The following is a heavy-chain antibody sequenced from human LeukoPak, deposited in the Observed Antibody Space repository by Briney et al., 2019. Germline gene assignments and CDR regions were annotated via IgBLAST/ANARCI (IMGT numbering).Heavy chain of an antibody. CDR1: GFTFSSYS. CDR3: ARGYGGASEDY. J-gene: IGHJ4*02. V-gene: IGHV3-21*01. Sequence: GGSLRLSCAASGFTFSSYSMNWVRQAPGKGLEWVSSISTDSRYIYYADSMKGRFTISRDNAKNSLYLQMNSLRAEDAAVYYCARGYGGASEDYWGQGTLVTVSS. CDR2: ISTDSRYI. D-gene: IGHD3-16*01.